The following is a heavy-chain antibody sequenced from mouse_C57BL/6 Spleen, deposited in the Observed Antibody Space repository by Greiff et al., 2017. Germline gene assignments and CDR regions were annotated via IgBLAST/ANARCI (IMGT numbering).Heavy chain of an antibody. CDR1: GFNITDDY. CDR3: TTGSSASYAMDY. J-gene: IGHJ4*01. V-gene: IGHV14-4*01. D-gene: IGHD3-2*02. Sequence: EVQLQQSGAELVRPGASVKLSCTASGFNITDDYMHWVKQRPEQGLEWIGWIDPENGDTEYAAKFQGKATITADTSSNTAYLQLSSLTSEDTAVYYCTTGSSASYAMDYWGQGTSVTVSS. CDR2: IDPENGDT.